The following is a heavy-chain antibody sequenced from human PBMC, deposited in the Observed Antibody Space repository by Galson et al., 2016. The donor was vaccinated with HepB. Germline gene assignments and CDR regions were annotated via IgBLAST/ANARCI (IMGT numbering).Heavy chain of an antibody. J-gene: IGHJ1*01. CDR3: GRTRIAVSGFYFQH. D-gene: IGHD6-19*01. CDR1: GDSIGYYY. Sequence: ETLSLTCTVSGDSIGYYYWSWVRQSPEKGLEWIGNVYYSGHTNYNPSLKSRVTISVDTSENQFSLKLTSVTAADTAVYYCGRTRIAVSGFYFQHWGQGALVSVSS. V-gene: IGHV4-59*01. CDR2: VYYSGHT.